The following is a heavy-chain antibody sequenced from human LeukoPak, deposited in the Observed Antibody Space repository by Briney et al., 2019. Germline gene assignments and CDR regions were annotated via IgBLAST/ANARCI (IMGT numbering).Heavy chain of an antibody. Sequence: PGGSPRLSCAASGFTFSHYWMNWVRQAPGKGLEWVANIKEDGSENHYVDSVKGRFTISRDNAKNSLWLEMNSLGAEDTAVYYCARGNSGAFDIWGQGTMVTFSS. J-gene: IGHJ3*02. CDR2: IKEDGSEN. D-gene: IGHD2-21*01. CDR3: ARGNSGAFDI. CDR1: GFTFSHYW. V-gene: IGHV3-7*03.